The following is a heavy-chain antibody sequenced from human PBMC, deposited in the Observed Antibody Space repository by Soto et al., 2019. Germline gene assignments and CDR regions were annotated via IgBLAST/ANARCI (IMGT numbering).Heavy chain of an antibody. D-gene: IGHD7-27*01. J-gene: IGHJ4*02. V-gene: IGHV3-15*07. CDR3: TTDWPGLGTFDY. Sequence: GGSLRLSCAASWFTFSNAWMNWVRQAPGKGLEWVGRIKSKTDGGTTDYAAPVKGRFTISRDDSKNTLYLQMNSLKTEDTAVYYCTTDWPGLGTFDYWGQGTLVTVSS. CDR2: IKSKTDGGTT. CDR1: WFTFSNAW.